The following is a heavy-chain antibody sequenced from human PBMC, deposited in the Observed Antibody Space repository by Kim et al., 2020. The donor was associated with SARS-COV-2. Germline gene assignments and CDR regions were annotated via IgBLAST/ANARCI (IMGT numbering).Heavy chain of an antibody. CDR2: ISSSSSYI. V-gene: IGHV3-21*01. Sequence: GGSLRLSCAASGFTFSSYSMNWVRQAPGKGLEWVSSISSSSSYIYYADSVKGRFTISRDNAKNSLYLQMNSLRAEDTAVYYCARDHEWELALCNYWGQGTLVTVSS. CDR1: GFTFSSYS. D-gene: IGHD1-26*01. CDR3: ARDHEWELALCNY. J-gene: IGHJ4*02.